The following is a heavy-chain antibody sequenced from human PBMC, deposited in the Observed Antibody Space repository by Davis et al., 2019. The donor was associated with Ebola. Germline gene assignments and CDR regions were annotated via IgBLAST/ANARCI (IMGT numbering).Heavy chain of an antibody. CDR2: TYYRSKWYS. CDR3: ARHQNVWYYFDL. V-gene: IGHV6-1*01. D-gene: IGHD2-8*02. J-gene: IGHJ4*02. Sequence: SQTLSLTCAIFGDSVSSHSAAWNWIRQSPSRGLEWLGRTYYRSKWYSDYAVSVQSRITINADTSKNQFSLHLNSVTPEDTAVYYCARHQNVWYYFDLWGQGTLVTVSS. CDR1: GDSVSSHSAA.